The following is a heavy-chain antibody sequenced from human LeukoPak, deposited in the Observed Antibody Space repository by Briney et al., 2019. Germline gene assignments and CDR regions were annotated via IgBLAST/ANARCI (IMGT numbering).Heavy chain of an antibody. CDR3: ATHRRSGSGGSENAFEI. J-gene: IGHJ3*02. CDR1: GDSISSYY. Sequence: SETLSLTCTVSGDSISSYYWDWIRQAPGKGLEWIGNIYDSGTTHYNPSLKSRVTISGDTSKNQFSLKLNSVTAADTAIYYCATHRRSGSGGSENAFEIWGQGTMVTVSS. CDR2: IYDSGTT. D-gene: IGHD5-12*01. V-gene: IGHV4-39*01.